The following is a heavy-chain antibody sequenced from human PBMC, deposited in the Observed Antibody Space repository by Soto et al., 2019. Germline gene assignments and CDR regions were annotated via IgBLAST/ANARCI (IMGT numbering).Heavy chain of an antibody. J-gene: IGHJ2*01. D-gene: IGHD4-17*01. V-gene: IGHV3-48*04. CDR1: GFTFSSYS. CDR3: ARRLITQAYGDYVEYFDL. CDR2: ISSSGSTI. Sequence: PGGSLRLSCAASGFTFSSYSMNWVRQAPGKGLEWVSYISSSGSTIYYADSVKGRFTISRDNAKNSLYLQMNSLRAEDTAVYYCARRLITQAYGDYVEYFDLWGRGTLVTVSS.